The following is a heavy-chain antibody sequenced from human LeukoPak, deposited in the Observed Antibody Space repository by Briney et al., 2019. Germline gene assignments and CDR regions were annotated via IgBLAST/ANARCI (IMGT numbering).Heavy chain of an antibody. CDR2: TYYRSKWHY. V-gene: IGHV6-1*01. CDR3: ARDDFAARSDFDY. CDR1: GDSVSTNSAA. Sequence: SQTLSLTCAISGDSVSTNSAAWSWIRQSPSRGLEWLGRTYYRSKWHYDYAASVKSRITINPDTSKNQFSLQLNSVTPEDTAVYYCARDDFAARSDFDYWGQGTLVTVSS. D-gene: IGHD6-6*01. J-gene: IGHJ4*02.